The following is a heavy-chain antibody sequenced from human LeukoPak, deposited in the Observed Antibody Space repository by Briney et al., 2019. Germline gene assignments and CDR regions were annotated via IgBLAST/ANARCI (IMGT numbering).Heavy chain of an antibody. CDR2: INQDGSDK. D-gene: IGHD5-18*01. Sequence: PGGSLRLSCAASGFTFSSYWMNWVRQAPGKGLEWVANINQDGSDKYYVDSVKGRFTIFRDNAKRSLYLQMNSLRAEDTAVYYCARDLFSYGANQDDFWGQGTLVTVSS. CDR1: GFTFSSYW. V-gene: IGHV3-7*01. J-gene: IGHJ4*02. CDR3: ARDLFSYGANQDDF.